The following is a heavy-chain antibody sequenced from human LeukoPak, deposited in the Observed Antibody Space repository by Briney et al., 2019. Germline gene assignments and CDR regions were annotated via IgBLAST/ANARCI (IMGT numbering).Heavy chain of an antibody. V-gene: IGHV3-11*05. CDR1: GFSVSDYS. J-gene: IGHJ4*02. CDR2: VMSGRGST. CDR3: TRERRGSYYAFES. D-gene: IGHD3-10*01. Sequence: SLRLSCAASGFSVSDYSISWIRQSPGKGPEWISYVMSGRGSTNYADSVKGRFTISRDNAKNSVALQLDGLRADDTAVYFCTRERRGSYYAFESWGQGTLVTVSS.